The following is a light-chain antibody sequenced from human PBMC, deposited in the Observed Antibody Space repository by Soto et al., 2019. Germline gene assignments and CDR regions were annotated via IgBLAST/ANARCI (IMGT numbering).Light chain of an antibody. CDR1: QSVSSN. CDR3: QQYNNWPPWT. V-gene: IGKV3-15*01. Sequence: EIVMTQSPATLSVSPGERATLSCRASQSVSSNLAWYQQKPGQAPRLLIYGASTRATGIPARFSGSGSVTEFTLTISSLQSEEFAVYYCQQYNNWPPWTFGQGTKVDIK. CDR2: GAS. J-gene: IGKJ1*01.